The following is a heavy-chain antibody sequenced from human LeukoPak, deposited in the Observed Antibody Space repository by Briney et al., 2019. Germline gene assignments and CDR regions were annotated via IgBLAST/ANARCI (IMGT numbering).Heavy chain of an antibody. CDR3: TNSLVGAQEWNDY. CDR1: GFTFSGSA. J-gene: IGHJ4*02. Sequence: GGSLRLSCAASGFTFSGSAMHWVRQASGKGLEWVGCIRGKANSYATAYAASVKDRFTISRDDSKNTAYLQMNSLKTEDTAVYYCTNSLVGAQEWNDYWGQGTLVTVSS. V-gene: IGHV3-73*01. CDR2: IRGKANSYAT. D-gene: IGHD1-26*01.